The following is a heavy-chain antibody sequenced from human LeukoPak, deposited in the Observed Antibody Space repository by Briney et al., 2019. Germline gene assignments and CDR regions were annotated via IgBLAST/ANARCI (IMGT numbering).Heavy chain of an antibody. CDR3: ARGTDYSSSWYI. CDR2: INHSGST. Sequence: SETLSLTCAVYGGSFSGYYWSWIRQPPGKGLEWIGEINHSGSTNHNPSLKSRVTISVDTSKNQFSLKLSSVTAADTAVYYCARGTDYSSSWYIWGQGTLVTVSS. CDR1: GGSFSGYY. V-gene: IGHV4-34*01. D-gene: IGHD6-13*01. J-gene: IGHJ4*02.